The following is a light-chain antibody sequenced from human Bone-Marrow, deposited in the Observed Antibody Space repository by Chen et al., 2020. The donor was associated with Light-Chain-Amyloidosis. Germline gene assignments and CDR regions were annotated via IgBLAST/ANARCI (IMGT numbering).Light chain of an antibody. CDR1: DLPSKY. CDR2: RDT. V-gene: IGLV3-25*03. Sequence: SYEMTQPPSVSVSPGQTARITCSGDDLPSKYSYWYQQKPGQAPGLVIHRDTERPSGISERFSGSSSGTTATLTISGVQAEDEDYYHWQSADSIGTYEVIFGGGTKLTVL. CDR3: QSADSIGTYEVI. J-gene: IGLJ2*01.